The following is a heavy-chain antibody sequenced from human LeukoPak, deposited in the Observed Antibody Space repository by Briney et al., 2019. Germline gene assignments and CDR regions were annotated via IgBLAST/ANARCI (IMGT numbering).Heavy chain of an antibody. Sequence: GGSLRLSCAPSGFTFSTYAMNWARQAPGGWLEWVSGITGSGGSTYYADAVKGRFTISRDNSKNTLYLQMNSLRAEDTAVYYCAKDRYSSGWYEYDYFDYWGQGTLVTVSA. J-gene: IGHJ4*02. CDR2: ITGSGGST. CDR1: GFTFSTYA. CDR3: AKDRYSSGWYEYDYFDY. D-gene: IGHD6-19*01. V-gene: IGHV3-23*01.